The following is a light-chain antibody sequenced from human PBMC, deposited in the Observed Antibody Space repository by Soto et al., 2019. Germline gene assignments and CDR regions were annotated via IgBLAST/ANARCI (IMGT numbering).Light chain of an antibody. CDR1: SSNIETNS. J-gene: IGLJ3*02. CDR2: SDN. CDR3: AAWDDSLSGWV. Sequence: QSVLTQPPSASGTPGQRVSISCSGGSSNIETNSVNWYLQLPGTAPKLIIYSDNQRPSGVPVRFSASKSGSSASLAISGLQSEDEADYYCAAWDDSLSGWVFGGGTKLTV. V-gene: IGLV1-44*01.